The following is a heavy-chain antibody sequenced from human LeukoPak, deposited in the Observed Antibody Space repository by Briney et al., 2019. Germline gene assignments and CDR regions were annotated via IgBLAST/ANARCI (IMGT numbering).Heavy chain of an antibody. Sequence: PGRSLRLSCVASGFTFDDYAMHWVRQAPGKGLEWVSAMSWNGDNIAYADSVKGRLTISRDNAKNSLYLQMNSLRPEDTALYYCAKDGSPHSNMLTAYDYWGQGTLVTVSS. J-gene: IGHJ4*02. CDR2: MSWNGDNI. CDR3: AKDGSPHSNMLTAYDY. CDR1: GFTFDDYA. V-gene: IGHV3-9*01. D-gene: IGHD3-16*01.